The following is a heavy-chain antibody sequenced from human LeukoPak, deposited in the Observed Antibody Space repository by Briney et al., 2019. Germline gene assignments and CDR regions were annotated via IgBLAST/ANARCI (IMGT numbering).Heavy chain of an antibody. CDR1: GYTFTGYY. J-gene: IGHJ4*02. D-gene: IGHD2-2*01. CDR2: INPNSGGT. Sequence: ASVKVSCKASGYTFTGYYMHWVGQAPGQGLEWMGWINPNSGGTNYAQKFQGRVTMTRDTSISTAYMELSRLRSDDTAVYYCARVWGSVSKRYCSSTSCSYPGVDYWGQGTLVTVSS. V-gene: IGHV1-2*02. CDR3: ARVWGSVSKRYCSSTSCSYPGVDY.